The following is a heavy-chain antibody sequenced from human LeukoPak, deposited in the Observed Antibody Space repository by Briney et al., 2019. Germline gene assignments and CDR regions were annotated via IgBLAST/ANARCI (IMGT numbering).Heavy chain of an antibody. J-gene: IGHJ4*02. D-gene: IGHD2-21*02. CDR2: ISSSSSYI. CDR3: ARAYCGGDCYTPFDY. Sequence: GGSLRLSCAASGFTFSSYSMNWVRQAPGKGLEWVSSISSSSSYIYYADSVKGRFTISRDNAKNSLYLQMNSLRAEDTAVYYCARAYCGGDCYTPFDYWGQGTLVTVSS. V-gene: IGHV3-21*04. CDR1: GFTFSSYS.